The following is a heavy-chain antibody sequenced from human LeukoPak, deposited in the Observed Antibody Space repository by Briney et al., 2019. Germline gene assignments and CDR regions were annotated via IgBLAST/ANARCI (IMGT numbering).Heavy chain of an antibody. CDR3: ARAGGYYDFWSGSHYFDY. CDR2: IYSGGST. J-gene: IGHJ4*02. Sequence: PAGSLRLSCAASGVTVSSNYMSWVRQAPGKGLEWVSVIYSGGSTYYADSLKGRFTISRDNSKNTLYLQMNSLRAEDTAVYYCARAGGYYDFWSGSHYFDYWGQGTLVTVYS. D-gene: IGHD3-3*01. CDR1: GVTVSSNY. V-gene: IGHV3-66*01.